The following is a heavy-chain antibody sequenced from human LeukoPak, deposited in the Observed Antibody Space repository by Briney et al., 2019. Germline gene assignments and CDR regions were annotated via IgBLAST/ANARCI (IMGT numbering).Heavy chain of an antibody. CDR3: ARDSSPYYDSSGLTP. Sequence: GGSLRLSCAASGFTFCSYSMNWVRQAPGEGLEWVSSISSSSSYIYYADSVTGRFTISRDNAKNSLYLQMNSLRAEDTAVYYCARDSSPYYDSSGLTPWGQGTLVTVSS. CDR1: GFTFCSYS. J-gene: IGHJ5*02. D-gene: IGHD3-22*01. CDR2: ISSSSSYI. V-gene: IGHV3-21*01.